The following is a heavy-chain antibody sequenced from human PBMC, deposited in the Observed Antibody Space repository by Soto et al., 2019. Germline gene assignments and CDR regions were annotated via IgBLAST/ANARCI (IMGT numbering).Heavy chain of an antibody. Sequence: ASVKVSCKASGYTFTSYAMHWVRQAPGQRLEWMGWINAGNGNTKYSQKFQGRVTITRDTSASTAYMELSSLRSEDTAVYYCARDYCSGGSCYLGHWYFDLWGRGTLVTAPQ. D-gene: IGHD2-15*01. CDR3: ARDYCSGGSCYLGHWYFDL. CDR2: INAGNGNT. V-gene: IGHV1-3*01. J-gene: IGHJ2*01. CDR1: GYTFTSYA.